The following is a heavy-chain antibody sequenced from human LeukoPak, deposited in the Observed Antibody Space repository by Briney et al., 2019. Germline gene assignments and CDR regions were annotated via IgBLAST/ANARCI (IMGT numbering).Heavy chain of an antibody. D-gene: IGHD2-2*01. CDR1: GFTFSNYV. J-gene: IGHJ4*02. V-gene: IGHV3-23*01. Sequence: GGSLRLSCAASGFTFSNYVMSWVRQAPGEGLEWVSGISGGGGRTFYADSVKGRFTISRDNSKNTLYLQMNSLRAEDAALYYCAKDSWRDQLPFSFDYWGQGTLVTVSS. CDR3: AKDSWRDQLPFSFDY. CDR2: ISGGGGRT.